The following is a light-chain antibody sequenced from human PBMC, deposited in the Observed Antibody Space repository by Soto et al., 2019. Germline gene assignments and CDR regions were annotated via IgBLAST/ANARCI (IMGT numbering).Light chain of an antibody. V-gene: IGKV1-5*03. Sequence: DIQLTQSPSTLSASVGDRVTITCRASQSINIRLAWYQQKPGKAPKLLMYKASSLEGGVPSTFSGSGSGTEFTLSISSLQPDDFATNYCQQYYSYPYTFGQGTKLEI. J-gene: IGKJ2*01. CDR3: QQYYSYPYT. CDR1: QSINIR. CDR2: KAS.